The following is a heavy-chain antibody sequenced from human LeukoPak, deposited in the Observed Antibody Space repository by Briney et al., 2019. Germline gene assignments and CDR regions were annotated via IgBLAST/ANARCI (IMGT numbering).Heavy chain of an antibody. CDR1: GFTVSSNY. V-gene: IGHV3-53*01. CDR3: ARCITMVRGVPRYGMDV. Sequence: GGSLRLSCAASGFTVSSNYMSWVRQAPGKGLECVSVIYSGGSTYYADSVKGRFTISRDNSKNTLYLQMNSLRAEDTAVYYCARCITMVRGVPRYGMDVWGQGTTVTVSS. D-gene: IGHD3-10*01. CDR2: IYSGGST. J-gene: IGHJ6*02.